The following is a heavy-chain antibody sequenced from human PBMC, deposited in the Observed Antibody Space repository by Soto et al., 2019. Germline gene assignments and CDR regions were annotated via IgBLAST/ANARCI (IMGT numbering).Heavy chain of an antibody. Sequence: GGSLRLSCAASGFTFSSYAMHWVRQAPGKGLEWVAVISYDGSNKYYADSVKGRFTISRDNSKSTLYLQMNSLRAEDTAVYYCAREGDTAMVYFDYWGQGTLVTVSS. CDR2: ISYDGSNK. CDR3: AREGDTAMVYFDY. CDR1: GFTFSSYA. V-gene: IGHV3-30-3*01. J-gene: IGHJ4*02. D-gene: IGHD5-18*01.